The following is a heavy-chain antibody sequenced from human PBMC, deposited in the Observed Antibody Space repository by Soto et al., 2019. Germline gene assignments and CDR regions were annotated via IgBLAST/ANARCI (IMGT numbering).Heavy chain of an antibody. V-gene: IGHV1-69*13. D-gene: IGHD6-13*01. J-gene: IGHJ6*02. CDR1: GGTFSSYA. CDR3: ARLQQQLVGYYYYGMDV. Sequence: SVKVSCKASGGTFSSYAISWVRQAPGQGLEWMGGIIPIFGTANYAQKFQGRVTITADESTSTAYMELSSLRSEDTAVYYCARLQQQLVGYYYYGMDVWGQGTTVTVSS. CDR2: IIPIFGTA.